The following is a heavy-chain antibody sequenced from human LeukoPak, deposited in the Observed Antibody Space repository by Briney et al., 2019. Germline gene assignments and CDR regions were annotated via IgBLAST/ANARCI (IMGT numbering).Heavy chain of an antibody. J-gene: IGHJ4*02. CDR1: GFTSSSYG. CDR3: ARDRRYCSGGSGFKELDY. D-gene: IGHD2-15*01. CDR2: IWYDGSNK. V-gene: IGHV3-33*01. Sequence: PGGSLRLSCAASGFTSSSYGMHWVRQAPGKGLEWVAVIWYDGSNKHYADSVKGRFTISRDNSKNTLYLQMNSLRAEDTAVYYCARDRRYCSGGSGFKELDYWGQGTLVTVSS.